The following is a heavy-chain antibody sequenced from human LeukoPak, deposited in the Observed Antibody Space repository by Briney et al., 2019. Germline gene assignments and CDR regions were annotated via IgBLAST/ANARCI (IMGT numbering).Heavy chain of an antibody. V-gene: IGHV4-34*01. CDR2: INHSGST. Sequence: PSETLSLTCTVSGGSISSYYWSWIRQPPGKGLEWIGEINHSGSTNYNPSLKSRVTISVDTSKNQFSLKLSSVTAADTAVYYCATGYFVVVPAAISYYYYYMDVWGKGTTVTVSS. D-gene: IGHD2-2*01. CDR1: GGSISSYY. CDR3: ATGYFVVVPAAISYYYYYMDV. J-gene: IGHJ6*03.